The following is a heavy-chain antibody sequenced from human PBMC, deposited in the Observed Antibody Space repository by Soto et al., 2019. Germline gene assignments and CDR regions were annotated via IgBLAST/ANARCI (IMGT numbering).Heavy chain of an antibody. Sequence: EVHLVESGGVLVAPGGSLRLSCAASGFTLTTYTMNWVRQAPGTGLEWVSSINGRSNYKYYSDSVKGRFTISRDNAQNSLFLQMSRLGSEDTAVYYCVREDGVVGASSAFDSWGQGTLVTVSS. CDR1: GFTLTTYT. CDR2: INGRSNYK. D-gene: IGHD1-26*01. CDR3: VREDGVVGASSAFDS. J-gene: IGHJ4*02. V-gene: IGHV3-21*01.